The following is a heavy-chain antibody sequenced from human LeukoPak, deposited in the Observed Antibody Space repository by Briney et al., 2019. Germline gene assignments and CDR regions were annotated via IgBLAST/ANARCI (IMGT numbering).Heavy chain of an antibody. J-gene: IGHJ4*02. CDR3: AKDIYGDYGGVDY. D-gene: IGHD4-17*01. V-gene: IGHV3-23*01. CDR2: ISGSGGST. Sequence: PGGSLRLSCAASGFTFGSYAMSWVRQAPGKVLEWVSAISGSGGSTSYAAPVKGRFIISRDTSKNTLSLQMNSLRAEDTAVYYCAKDIYGDYGGVDYWGQGTLVTVSS. CDR1: GFTFGSYA.